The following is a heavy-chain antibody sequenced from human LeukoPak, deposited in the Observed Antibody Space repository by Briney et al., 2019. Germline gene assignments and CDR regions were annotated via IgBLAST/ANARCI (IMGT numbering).Heavy chain of an antibody. J-gene: IGHJ4*02. CDR1: GFTFSSYE. D-gene: IGHD2-2*01. CDR2: IGRTGSTK. CDR3: ARRYCSTTNCLFDY. Sequence: GGSLRLSCAASGFTFSSYEMDWVRQAPGKELVWVSYIGRTGSTKFYADSLEGRFTISRDNAKNSLYLQMNSLRAEDTAVYYCARRYCSTTNCLFDYWGQGTLVTVSS. V-gene: IGHV3-48*03.